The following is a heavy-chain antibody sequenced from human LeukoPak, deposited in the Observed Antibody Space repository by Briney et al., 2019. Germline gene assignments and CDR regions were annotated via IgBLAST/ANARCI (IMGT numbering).Heavy chain of an antibody. CDR2: INWNGAST. CDR1: GFTFDDYG. D-gene: IGHD6-19*01. Sequence: GGSLRLSCAASGFTFDDYGMSWVRQAPGKGLEWVSDINWNGASTGYGDSLKGRFTISRDNAKNSLYLQMNSLRAEDTAFYYCARHGGIAVASNWFDPWGQGTLVTVSS. CDR3: ARHGGIAVASNWFDP. J-gene: IGHJ5*02. V-gene: IGHV3-20*04.